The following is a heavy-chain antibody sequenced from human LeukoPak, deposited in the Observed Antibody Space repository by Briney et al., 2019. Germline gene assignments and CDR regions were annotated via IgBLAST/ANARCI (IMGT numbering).Heavy chain of an antibody. D-gene: IGHD2-2*01. J-gene: IGHJ4*02. CDR2: IYYRGST. V-gene: IGHV4-39*01. Sequence: SVTVSLTCTVSGGSISSSSYYWGWIRQPPGKGLEWIGSIYYRGSTYYNPSLKSRVTISVDASKNQFSLKLSAVTAADTAVYYCARPQGFQLLDFEYWGQGTLVTVSS. CDR1: GGSISSSSYY. CDR3: ARPQGFQLLDFEY.